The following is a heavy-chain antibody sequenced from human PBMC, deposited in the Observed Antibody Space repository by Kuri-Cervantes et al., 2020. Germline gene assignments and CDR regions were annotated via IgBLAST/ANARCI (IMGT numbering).Heavy chain of an antibody. V-gene: IGHV3-11*01. Sequence: GESLKISCAASGFTFSDYYMSWIRQAPGKGLEWVSYISSSGSTIYYADSVKGRFTISRDNSKNTLYLQMNSLRAEDTAVYYCAREMFPDAFDIWGQGTMVTVSS. CDR1: GFTFSDYY. CDR3: AREMFPDAFDI. D-gene: IGHD3-10*02. J-gene: IGHJ3*02. CDR2: ISSSGSTI.